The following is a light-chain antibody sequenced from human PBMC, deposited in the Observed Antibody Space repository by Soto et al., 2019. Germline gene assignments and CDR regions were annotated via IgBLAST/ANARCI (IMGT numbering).Light chain of an antibody. CDR1: TGPVTTGHY. V-gene: IGLV7-46*01. J-gene: IGLJ1*01. CDR2: DTA. CDR3: LLSYGGDYV. Sequence: AVITQVPSLAVSPGKKVILTCGSTTGPVTTGHYPYWFQQKPGQAPQPLVYDTANIFSWTPVRFSGSLVGGKAALTLSGAQPEDEAEYYCLLSYGGDYVFGPGSKVTLL.